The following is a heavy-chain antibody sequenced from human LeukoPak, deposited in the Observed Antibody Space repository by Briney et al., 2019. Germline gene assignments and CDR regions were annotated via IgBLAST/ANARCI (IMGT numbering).Heavy chain of an antibody. V-gene: IGHV3-48*01. Sequence: GGSLRLSCAASGFSFRTYGLNWVRQAPGKGLEWVSYISSSGSPIYYADSVRGRFTISRDNAKNSLYLQMHSLRAEDTAVYYCARDLRGNSYGSVDFWGQGTLVTVSS. J-gene: IGHJ4*02. CDR2: ISSSGSPI. D-gene: IGHD5-18*01. CDR1: GFSFRTYG. CDR3: ARDLRGNSYGSVDF.